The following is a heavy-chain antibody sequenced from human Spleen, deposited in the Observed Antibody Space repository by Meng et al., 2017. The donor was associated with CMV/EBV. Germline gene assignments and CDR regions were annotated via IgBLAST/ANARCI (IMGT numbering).Heavy chain of an antibody. J-gene: IGHJ4*02. V-gene: IGHV4-61*01. CDR1: DGSVSRGSYD. Sequence: TVADGSVSRGSYDWSWNRQPPRKGLEWIGYIYYSGSTNYNPSLKSRVTISVDTSKNQFSLKLSSVTAADTAVYYCARDALRDGYIDYWGQGTLVTVSS. CDR3: ARDALRDGYIDY. D-gene: IGHD5-24*01. CDR2: IYYSGST.